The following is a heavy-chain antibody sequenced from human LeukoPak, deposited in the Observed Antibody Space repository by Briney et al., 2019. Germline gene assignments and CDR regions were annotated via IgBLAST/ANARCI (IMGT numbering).Heavy chain of an antibody. CDR3: AREYYDFWSGSHLPCY. D-gene: IGHD3-3*01. J-gene: IGHJ4*02. CDR1: GYTFTSYG. V-gene: IGHV1-18*01. Sequence: GASVKVSCKASGYTFTSYGISWVRQAPGQGLEWMGWISAYNGNTNYAQKLQGRVTMTTDTSTSTAYMELRSLRSDDTAVYYCAREYYDFWSGSHLPCYRGQGTLVTVSS. CDR2: ISAYNGNT.